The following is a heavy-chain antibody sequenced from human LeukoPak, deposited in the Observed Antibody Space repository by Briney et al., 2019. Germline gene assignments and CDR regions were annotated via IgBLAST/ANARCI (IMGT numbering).Heavy chain of an antibody. D-gene: IGHD3-22*01. CDR2: IYNSGSA. CDR1: GGSTRSYY. J-gene: IGHJ4*02. V-gene: IGHV4-59*01. CDR3: ARGPPGESSGYWVFDN. Sequence: SETLSLTCTVSGGSTRSYYWSWIRQPPGKGLEWIGHIYNSGSAKYNPSLKSRVTISLDTSKNQFSLKLSSVTAADTAVYYCARGPPGESSGYWVFDNWGQGTQVTVSS.